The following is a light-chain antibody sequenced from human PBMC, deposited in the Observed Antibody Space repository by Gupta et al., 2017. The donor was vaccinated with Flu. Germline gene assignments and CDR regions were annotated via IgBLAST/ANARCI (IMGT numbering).Light chain of an antibody. CDR3: AAWDDSLSAWV. Sequence: QSVLPQPPSASGTPGQSVTISCSGSSSNIGSNYVYWYQQLPGTAPKLLIYRNNQRPSGVPDRFSGSKSGTSASLAISGLRSEDEADYYCAAWDDSLSAWVFGGGTKLTVL. J-gene: IGLJ3*02. CDR1: SSNIGSNY. V-gene: IGLV1-47*01. CDR2: RNN.